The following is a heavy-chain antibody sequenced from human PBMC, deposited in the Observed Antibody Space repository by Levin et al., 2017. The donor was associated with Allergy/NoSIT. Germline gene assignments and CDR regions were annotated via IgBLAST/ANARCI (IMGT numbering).Heavy chain of an antibody. CDR2: VSYDGSNK. D-gene: IGHD3-10*01. V-gene: IGHV3-30*18. CDR1: GFTFSNYG. CDR3: AKDSGHNIPLN. J-gene: IGHJ4*02. Sequence: GGSLRLSCAASGFTFSNYGMHWVRQAPGKGLEWVAVVSYDGSNKYYADSVKGRFTISRDNSKNTVFLQMNSLRAEDTAVYYCAKDSGHNIPLNWGQGTLVTVSS.